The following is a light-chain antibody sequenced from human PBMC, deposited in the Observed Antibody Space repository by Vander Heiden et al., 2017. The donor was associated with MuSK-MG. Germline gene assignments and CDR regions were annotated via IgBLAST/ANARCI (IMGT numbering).Light chain of an antibody. V-gene: IGKV3-20*01. Sequence: EIVLTQSPGTLSLSPGERATLSCRASQSVGSSYLAWYQQKPGQAPRLLLYGASSRATGIPDRFSGSGSGTDFTLTISRLESEDFAVYYCQQDGSSPRTFGQGTKVEIK. J-gene: IGKJ1*01. CDR3: QQDGSSPRT. CDR1: QSVGSSY. CDR2: GAS.